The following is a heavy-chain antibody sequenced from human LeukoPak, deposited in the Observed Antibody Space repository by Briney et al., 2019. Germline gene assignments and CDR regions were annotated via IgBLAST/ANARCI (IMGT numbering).Heavy chain of an antibody. V-gene: IGHV3-53*01. CDR1: GFTVSSNY. CDR2: IYSGGST. D-gene: IGHD3-22*01. Sequence: GGSLRLSCAASGFTVSSNYMSWVRQAPGKGLEWVSVIYSGGSTYYADSVMGRFTISRDNSKNTLYLQMNSLRAEDTAVYYCARDGFSSGYPYDAFDIWGQGTMVTVSS. J-gene: IGHJ3*02. CDR3: ARDGFSSGYPYDAFDI.